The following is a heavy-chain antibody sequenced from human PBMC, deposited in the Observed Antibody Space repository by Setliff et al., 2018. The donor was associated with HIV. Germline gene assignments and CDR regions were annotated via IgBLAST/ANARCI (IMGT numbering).Heavy chain of an antibody. CDR1: GDSITSRNYH. V-gene: IGHV4-39*07. J-gene: IGHJ5*02. Sequence: LSLTCAVSGDSITSRNYHWDWVRQPPGKGLEWIGSLFYTGSTSCNPSLKSRVTISGDTSKNQFFLNLTSVTAADTAVYYCAKHDFGEGSCFDPWGQGSLVTVSS. D-gene: IGHD3-16*01. CDR3: AKHDFGEGSCFDP. CDR2: LFYTGST.